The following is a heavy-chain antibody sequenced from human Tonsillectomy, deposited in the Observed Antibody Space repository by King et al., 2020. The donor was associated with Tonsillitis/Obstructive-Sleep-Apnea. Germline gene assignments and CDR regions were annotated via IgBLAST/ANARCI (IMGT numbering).Heavy chain of an antibody. CDR1: GFTFSTYA. V-gene: IGHV3-30*01. J-gene: IGHJ4*02. D-gene: IGHD2-2*01. Sequence: VQLVESGGGVVQPGRSLRLSCAASGFTFSTYAMHWVRQAPGKGLEWVAVISYDGSNKYHADSVKGRFTISRDNSKNTLYLQMNSLRADDTAVYYCARGFGGFCSSASCYLAHYCDYWGQETLVTVSS. CDR2: ISYDGSNK. CDR3: ARGFGGFCSSASCYLAHYCDY.